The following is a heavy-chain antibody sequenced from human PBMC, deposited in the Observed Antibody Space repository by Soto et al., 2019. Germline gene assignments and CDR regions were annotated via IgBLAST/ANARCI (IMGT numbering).Heavy chain of an antibody. D-gene: IGHD1-26*01. V-gene: IGHV3-7*01. J-gene: IGHJ4*02. CDR3: AKYSGSYGIEN. CDR2: IKQDESEK. CDR1: GFSFSDSW. Sequence: GGSLRLSCTASGFSFSDSWMTWARQVPGKGLEWVANIKQDESEKHYVDSVKGRFTISRDNAKNSLYLHMNSLRAEDTAVYHCAKYSGSYGIENWGQGALVTVSS.